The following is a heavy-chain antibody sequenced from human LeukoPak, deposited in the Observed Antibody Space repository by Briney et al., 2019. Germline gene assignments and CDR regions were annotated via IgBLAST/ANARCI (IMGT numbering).Heavy chain of an antibody. CDR3: ARDRYYYDSSGYYPRTDAFDI. D-gene: IGHD3-22*01. V-gene: IGHV4-31*03. Sequence: SETLSLTCTVSGGSISSGGYYWSWIRQHPGKGLEWIGYIYYSGSTYYNPSLKSRVTISVDTSKNQFPLKLSSVTAADTAVYYCARDRYYYDSSGYYPRTDAFDIWGQGTMVTVSS. J-gene: IGHJ3*02. CDR2: IYYSGST. CDR1: GGSISSGGYY.